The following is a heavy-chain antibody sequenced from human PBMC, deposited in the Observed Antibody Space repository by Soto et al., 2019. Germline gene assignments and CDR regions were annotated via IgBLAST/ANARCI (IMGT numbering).Heavy chain of an antibody. CDR1: GYTFTSYG. V-gene: IGHV1-18*01. CDR2: INAYNGNT. Sequence: QVQLVQSGAEVKKPGASVKVSCKASGYTFTSYGISWVRQAPGQGLEWMGWINAYNGNTNYAQKLEGRDTMTTDTTTSTDYVELRSLRSDDTAVYYCARVLPPFDPWGQGTLVTVAS. CDR3: ARVLPPFDP. J-gene: IGHJ5*02.